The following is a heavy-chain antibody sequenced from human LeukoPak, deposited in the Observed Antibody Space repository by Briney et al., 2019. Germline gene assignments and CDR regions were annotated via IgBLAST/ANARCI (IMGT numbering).Heavy chain of an antibody. CDR1: GGSISSYY. V-gene: IGHV4-59*01. CDR2: IYYSGST. CDR3: AREFYDFWSVSYMDV. Sequence: ASETLSLTCTVSGGSISSYYWSWIRQPPGKGLEWIGYIYYSGSTNYNPSLKSRVTISVDTSKNQFSLKLSSVTAADTAVYYCAREFYDFWSVSYMDVWGKGTTVTVSS. J-gene: IGHJ6*03. D-gene: IGHD3-3*01.